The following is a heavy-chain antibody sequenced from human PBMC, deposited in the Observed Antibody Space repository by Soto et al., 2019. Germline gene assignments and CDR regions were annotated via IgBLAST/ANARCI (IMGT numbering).Heavy chain of an antibody. CDR1: GFTFSSYA. J-gene: IGHJ4*02. D-gene: IGHD5-18*01. Sequence: EVQLLESGGGLVQPGGSLRLSCAASGFTFSSYAVSWVRQAPGKGLEWVSTISNSGANTYYADSVKGRFTISRDNSKNTLYLQMSSLRAEDTAVYYCANLMVSDFDYWGQGTLVSVSS. CDR3: ANLMVSDFDY. V-gene: IGHV3-23*01. CDR2: ISNSGANT.